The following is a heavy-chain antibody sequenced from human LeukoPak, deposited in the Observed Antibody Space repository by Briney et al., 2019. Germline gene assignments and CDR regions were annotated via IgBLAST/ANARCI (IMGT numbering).Heavy chain of an antibody. J-gene: IGHJ4*02. D-gene: IGHD1-26*01. CDR1: GGSFSGYY. Sequence: SETLSLTCAVYGGSFSGYYWSWIRQPPGKGLEWIGEINHSGSTNYNPSLKSRVTISVDTSKNQFSLKLSSATAADTAVYYCARWEGGSSYDFDYWGQGTLVTVSS. CDR3: ARWEGGSSYDFDY. V-gene: IGHV4-34*01. CDR2: INHSGST.